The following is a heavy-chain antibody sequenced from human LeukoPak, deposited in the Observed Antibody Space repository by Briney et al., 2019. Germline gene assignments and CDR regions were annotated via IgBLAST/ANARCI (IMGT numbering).Heavy chain of an antibody. CDR3: AKDLGHHIIVGATPFDY. J-gene: IGHJ4*02. V-gene: IGHV3-30*18. D-gene: IGHD1-26*01. CDR2: ISYDGSNK. CDR1: GFTFSSYG. Sequence: PGGSLRLSCAASGFTFSSYGIHWVRQAPGKGLEWVAVISYDGSNKYYADSVKGRFTISRDNSKNTLYLQMNSLRAEDTAVYYCAKDLGHHIIVGATPFDYWGQGTLVTVSS.